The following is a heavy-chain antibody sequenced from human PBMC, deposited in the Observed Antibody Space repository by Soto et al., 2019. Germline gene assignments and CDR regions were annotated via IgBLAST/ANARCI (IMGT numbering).Heavy chain of an antibody. CDR2: MNPNTGNS. CDR1: GYTFTSYD. D-gene: IGHD3-22*01. V-gene: IGHV1-8*01. CDR3: ARRALDPSGHYYPYNWFDS. Sequence: ASVKVSCKASGYTFTSYDIYWVRQATGQGLEWMGWMNPNTGNSGYAQKFQGRVTMTSDTSISTAHMELSSLRSEDTAVYYCARRALDPSGHYYPYNWFDSWGQGTQVTVSS. J-gene: IGHJ5*01.